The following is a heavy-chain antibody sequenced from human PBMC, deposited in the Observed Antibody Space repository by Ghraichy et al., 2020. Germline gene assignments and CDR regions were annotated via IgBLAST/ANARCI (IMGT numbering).Heavy chain of an antibody. CDR3: ARASRVVRFYYYDGMDV. Sequence: GESLNISCVGSGFSFSSYNMNWVRQSPGKGLEWVSYITSSSRSIFYADSVKGRFTISRDNAKNSLSLQMNSLRDEDTAVYYCARASRVVRFYYYDGMDVWGKGTTVTVSS. CDR1: GFSFSSYN. CDR2: ITSSSRSI. D-gene: IGHD4-23*01. J-gene: IGHJ6*04. V-gene: IGHV3-48*02.